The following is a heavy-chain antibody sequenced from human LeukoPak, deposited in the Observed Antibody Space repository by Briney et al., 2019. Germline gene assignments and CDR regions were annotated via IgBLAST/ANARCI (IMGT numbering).Heavy chain of an antibody. CDR2: ISGSGGST. D-gene: IGHD3-22*01. V-gene: IGHV3-23*01. CDR1: GFIFSTSS. Sequence: AGGSLRLSCAASGFIFSTSSMNWVRQAPGKGLEWVSAISGSGGSTYYADSVKGRFTISRDNSKNTLYLQMNSLRAEDTAVYYCAKSVSYDSSGYFPFDYWGQGTLVTVSS. CDR3: AKSVSYDSSGYFPFDY. J-gene: IGHJ4*02.